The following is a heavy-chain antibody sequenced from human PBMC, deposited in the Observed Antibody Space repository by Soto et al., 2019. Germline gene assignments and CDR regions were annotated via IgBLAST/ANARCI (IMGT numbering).Heavy chain of an antibody. V-gene: IGHV4-4*02. CDR3: ARGGYCSGGSCSLHAFDI. J-gene: IGHJ3*02. CDR2: IYHSGST. D-gene: IGHD2-15*01. CDR1: GGSISSSNW. Sequence: PSETLSLTCAVSGGSISSSNWWSWVRRPPGKGLEWIGEIYHSGSTNYNPSLKSRVTISVDKSKNQFSLKLSSVTAADTAVYYCARGGYCSGGSCSLHAFDIWGQGTMVTVSS.